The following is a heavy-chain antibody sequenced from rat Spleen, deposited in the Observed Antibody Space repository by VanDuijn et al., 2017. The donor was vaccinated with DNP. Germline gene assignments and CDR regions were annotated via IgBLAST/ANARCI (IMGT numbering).Heavy chain of an antibody. CDR1: GFSLTTNG. V-gene: IGHV2S12*01. J-gene: IGHJ2*01. CDR2: ISSGGDT. D-gene: IGHD1-12*02. Sequence: QVQLKESGPGLVQPSQTLSLTCTVSGFSLTTNGVSWVRQPPGKGLEWIAAISSGGDTYFNSALKSRLSISRDTSKSQVFLKMNSLQTEDTAIYFCARDGTNWGQGVMVTVSS. CDR3: ARDGTN.